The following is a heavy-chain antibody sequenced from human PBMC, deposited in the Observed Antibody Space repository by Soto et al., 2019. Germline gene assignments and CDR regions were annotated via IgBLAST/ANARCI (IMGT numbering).Heavy chain of an antibody. Sequence: PSETLSLTCDVSGYSISSGFYWGWIRQPPGKGLELIGTIYRSGSTYYNPSLKSRVTMSVDTSLNQFSLKLRSVTAADTAVYYCARESGCSGGICSLPYFFDYWGRGTLVTVSS. J-gene: IGHJ4*02. CDR3: ARESGCSGGICSLPYFFDY. CDR1: GYSISSGFY. CDR2: IYRSGST. V-gene: IGHV4-38-2*02. D-gene: IGHD2-15*01.